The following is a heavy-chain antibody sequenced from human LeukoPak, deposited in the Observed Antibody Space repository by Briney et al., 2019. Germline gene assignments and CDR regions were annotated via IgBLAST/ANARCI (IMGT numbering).Heavy chain of an antibody. CDR2: IIPIFGTA. CDR3: AREYCSSTSCYYPPSSYYFDY. J-gene: IGHJ4*02. CDR1: GHILSELS. V-gene: IGHV1-69*13. Sequence: ASVKVSCKVSGHILSELSVHWVRQAPGKGLEWMGVIIPIFGTANYAQRFQGRVTITADDSTSTAYMELSSLRSEDTAVYYCAREYCSSTSCYYPPSSYYFDYWGQGTLVTVSS. D-gene: IGHD2-2*01.